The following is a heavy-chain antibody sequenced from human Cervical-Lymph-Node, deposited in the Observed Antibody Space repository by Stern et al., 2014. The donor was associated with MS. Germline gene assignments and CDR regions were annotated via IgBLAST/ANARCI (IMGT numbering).Heavy chain of an antibody. J-gene: IGHJ4*02. V-gene: IGHV1-69*01. CDR3: ARTYISGWLDN. D-gene: IGHD6-19*01. Sequence: DQLVESGAEVKKPGSSVKVSCKSSGGAFSSNAITWVRQVPGQGLEWMGGIIPPFGTANYDQKFQGRVTITADESTRTAYMELGSLRADDTAVYYCARTYISGWLDNWGQGTLVTVSS. CDR2: IIPPFGTA. CDR1: GGAFSSNA.